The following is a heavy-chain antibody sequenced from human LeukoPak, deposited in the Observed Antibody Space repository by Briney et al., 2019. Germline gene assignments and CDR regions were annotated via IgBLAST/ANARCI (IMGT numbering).Heavy chain of an antibody. CDR2: IYYSGST. CDR1: GGSISSSSYY. J-gene: IGHJ4*02. D-gene: IGHD3-22*01. CDR3: ATGYYYDSSGYYRD. V-gene: IGHV4-39*01. Sequence: PSETLSLTCTVSGGSISSSSYYWGWIRQPPGKGLEWIGTIYYSGSTYCNPSLKSRVTISVDTSKNQFSLKLSSVTAADTAIYYCATGYYYDSSGYYRDWGQGTLVTVSS.